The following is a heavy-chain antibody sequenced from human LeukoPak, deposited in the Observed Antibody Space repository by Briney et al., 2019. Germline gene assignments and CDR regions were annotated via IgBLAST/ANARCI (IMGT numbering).Heavy chain of an antibody. CDR3: ARERPMVRGVTRNNWFDP. D-gene: IGHD3-10*01. V-gene: IGHV1-69*01. CDR2: IIPIFGTA. CDR1: GGTFSSYA. Sequence: GSSVKVSCKASGGTFSSYAISWVRQAPGQGLEWMGGIIPIFGTAIYAQKFQGRVTITADESTSTAYMELSSLRSEDTAVYYCARERPMVRGVTRNNWFDPWGQGTLVTVSS. J-gene: IGHJ5*02.